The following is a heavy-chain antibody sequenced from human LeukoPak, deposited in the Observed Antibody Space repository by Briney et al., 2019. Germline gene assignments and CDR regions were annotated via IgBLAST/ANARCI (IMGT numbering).Heavy chain of an antibody. Sequence: SPTLSLTSAISGDSVSINSAAWNWIRQSPSRGLEWLGRTYYRSKWYKDYAVSVKSRITINPDTSKNQFSLQLNSVTPEDTAVYYCARDEGSPLDYWGQGTLVTVSS. V-gene: IGHV6-1*01. D-gene: IGHD6-13*01. CDR1: GDSVSINSAA. CDR3: ARDEGSPLDY. CDR2: TYYRSKWYK. J-gene: IGHJ4*02.